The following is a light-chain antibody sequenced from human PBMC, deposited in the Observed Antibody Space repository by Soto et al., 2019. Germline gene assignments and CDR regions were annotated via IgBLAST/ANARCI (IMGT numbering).Light chain of an antibody. CDR1: HSVSSSY. CDR3: QQYNTRTRT. CDR2: GAA. J-gene: IGKJ1*01. Sequence: EIVLTQSPGTLALSPVEIATLCFSASHSVSSSYLAWYPPKPVQAPRLLIYGAAIRATGIPARFRGSGSGNESPLTINRLPSEDFAVYYCQQYNTRTRTCGQGTKGDIK. V-gene: IGKV3-20*01.